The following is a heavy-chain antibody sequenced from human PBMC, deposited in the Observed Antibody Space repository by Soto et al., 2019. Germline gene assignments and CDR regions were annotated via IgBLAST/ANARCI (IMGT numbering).Heavy chain of an antibody. D-gene: IGHD3-16*01. CDR1: GDSVSSNSAA. CDR2: TYYRSKWYN. Sequence: LTCAISGDSVSSNSAAWNWIRQSPSRGFEWLGRTYYRSKWYNEYAVSVKGRISINPDTSKNHFSLQLNSVTPEDTAVYYCARTGGATDSWGQGTLVTVSS. J-gene: IGHJ4*02. CDR3: ARTGGATDS. V-gene: IGHV6-1*01.